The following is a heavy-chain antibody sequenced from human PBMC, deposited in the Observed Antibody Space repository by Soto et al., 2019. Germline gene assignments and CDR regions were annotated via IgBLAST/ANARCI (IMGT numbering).Heavy chain of an antibody. D-gene: IGHD3-10*01. V-gene: IGHV1-18*04. CDR2: ISAYNGNT. CDR3: ARPNNLLWFGELPYPPDY. J-gene: IGHJ4*02. CDR1: GYGLSGYR. Sequence: KVDLKAGGYGLSGYRVGWRRLTHRQGLEWMGWISAYNGNTNYAQKLQGRVTMTTDTSTSTAYMELRSLRSDDTAVYYCARPNNLLWFGELPYPPDYWVQAPLVSVSS.